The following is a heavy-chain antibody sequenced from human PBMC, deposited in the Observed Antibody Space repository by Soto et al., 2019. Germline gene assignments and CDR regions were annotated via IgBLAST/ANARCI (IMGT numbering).Heavy chain of an antibody. D-gene: IGHD6-13*01. CDR2: ISGSGAST. J-gene: IGHJ5*02. V-gene: IGHV3-23*01. CDR1: GFTFSSYA. CDR3: ANRGRYSPTWLLDL. Sequence: GGSLRLSCAASGFTFSSYAMTWVRQAPGTGLEWVSAISGSGASTYYADSVKGRFTISRDNSNNMLYLQMNSLRAEDTAVYYCANRGRYSPTWLLDLWGQGALVTVSS.